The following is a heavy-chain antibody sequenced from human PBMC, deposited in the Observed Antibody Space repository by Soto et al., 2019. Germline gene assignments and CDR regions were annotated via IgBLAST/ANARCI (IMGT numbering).Heavy chain of an antibody. CDR2: IGPESGAT. D-gene: IGHD1-26*01. V-gene: IGHV1-2*02. Sequence: ASVKVSCKTSGYTFTGHYIHWVRQAPQQGPEWMGEIGPESGATRYAQKFRGRVTMTKDTSITTVYMELKNLSPDGTAVYYCGRGRSGQIVVFYWGQGTPVTVSS. CDR1: GYTFTGHY. CDR3: GRGRSGQIVVFY. J-gene: IGHJ4*02.